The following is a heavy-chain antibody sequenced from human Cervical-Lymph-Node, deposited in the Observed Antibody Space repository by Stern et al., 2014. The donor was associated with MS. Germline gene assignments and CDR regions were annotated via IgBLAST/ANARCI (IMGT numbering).Heavy chain of an antibody. Sequence: VQLMQSGAEVKKPGASVKVSCKASGYTFTSYGISWVRQAPGQGLEWMGWWSVYNGNANYEQRLQGRVTMPTGTSTSTAYMKLRSLRSDDTAVYYCARGLLGSENAFDIWGQGTMVTVSS. J-gene: IGHJ3*02. CDR3: ARGLLGSENAFDI. CDR2: WSVYNGNA. V-gene: IGHV1-18*01. CDR1: GYTFTSYG. D-gene: IGHD2-15*01.